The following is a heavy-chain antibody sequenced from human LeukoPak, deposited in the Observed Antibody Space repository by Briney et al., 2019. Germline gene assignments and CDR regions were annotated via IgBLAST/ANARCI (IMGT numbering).Heavy chain of an antibody. V-gene: IGHV1-58*02. CDR1: GFTFTSSA. J-gene: IGHJ3*02. CDR3: AAGTPNIVAHDAFDI. Sequence: SVRVSCKASGFTFTSSAMQWVRQARGQRLEWIGWIVVGSGNTNYAQKFQERVTITRDMSTSTAYMELSSLRSEDTAVYYCAAGTPNIVAHDAFDIWGQGTKVTVSS. D-gene: IGHD5-12*01. CDR2: IVVGSGNT.